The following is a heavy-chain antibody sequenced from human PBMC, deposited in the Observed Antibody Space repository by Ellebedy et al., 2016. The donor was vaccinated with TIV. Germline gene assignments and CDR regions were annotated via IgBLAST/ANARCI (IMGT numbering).Heavy chain of an antibody. J-gene: IGHJ4*02. CDR1: GYTFTNYD. CDR2: MHPNRGRT. Sequence: AASVQVSCKASGYTFTNYDINWVRHATGPGLEWLGWMHPNRGRTGYAQKFQGRVTMTRNTSITTAYMELSSLRSEDTAVYDCARGGFYYGSASYYPFDCWGQGTLITVSS. V-gene: IGHV1-8*01. CDR3: ARGGFYYGSASYYPFDC. D-gene: IGHD3-10*01.